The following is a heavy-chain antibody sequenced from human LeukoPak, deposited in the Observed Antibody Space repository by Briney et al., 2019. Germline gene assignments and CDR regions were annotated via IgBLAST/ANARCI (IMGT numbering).Heavy chain of an antibody. CDR2: INHSGST. J-gene: IGHJ5*02. CDR1: GGSFSGYY. CDR3: ARGRSWYGGVWFDP. V-gene: IGHV4-34*01. D-gene: IGHD6-13*01. Sequence: SETLSLTCAVYGGSFSGYYWNWIRQSPGKGLEWIGEINHSGSTNYNPSLKSRVTISVDTSKNQFSLKLSSVTAADTAVYYCARGRSWYGGVWFDPWGQGTLVTVSS.